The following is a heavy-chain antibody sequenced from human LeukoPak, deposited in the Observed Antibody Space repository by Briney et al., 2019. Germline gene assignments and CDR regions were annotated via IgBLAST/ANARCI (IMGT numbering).Heavy chain of an antibody. V-gene: IGHV1-69*13. CDR3: ARRSTGIAAAGPTSFDY. CDR2: IIPIFGTA. CDR1: GGTFSSYA. Sequence: ASVKVSCKASGGTFSSYAISWVRQAPGQGLEWMGGIIPIFGTANYAQKFQGRVTITADESTSPAYMELSGLRSEDTAVYYCARRSTGIAAAGPTSFDYWGQGTLVTVSS. J-gene: IGHJ4*02. D-gene: IGHD6-13*01.